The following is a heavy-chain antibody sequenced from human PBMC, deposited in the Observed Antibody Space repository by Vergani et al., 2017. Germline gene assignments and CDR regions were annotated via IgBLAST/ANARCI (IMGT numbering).Heavy chain of an antibody. CDR2: IYNSGNG. Sequence: QMQLQESGPGLVKASETLSLTCTVSGDSIISSSYSLGWIRQPPGKGLEWIGSIYNSGNGDSSSSLKSRVTISADTSKNQFSLRLTSVTAADTAVYYCASGKYYSDSTSHFRGRYFDVWRRGTLVTVPS. CDR1: GDSIISSSYS. D-gene: IGHD3-16*01. J-gene: IGHJ2*01. CDR3: ASGKYYSDSTSHFRGRYFDV. V-gene: IGHV4-39*01.